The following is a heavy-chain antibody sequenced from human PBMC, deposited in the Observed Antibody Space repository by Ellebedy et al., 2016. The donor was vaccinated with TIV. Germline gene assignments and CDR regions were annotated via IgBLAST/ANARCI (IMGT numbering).Heavy chain of an antibody. V-gene: IGHV3-48*01. CDR2: ISSSSSTI. Sequence: PGGSLRLSCAASGFIFSSYSMNWVRQAPGKGLEWVSYISSSSSTIYYADSVKGRFTISRDNAKNSLYLQMNSLRAEDTAVYYCARDPTARSTVTGLGDYWGQGTLVTVSS. CDR3: ARDPTARSTVTGLGDY. CDR1: GFIFSSYS. D-gene: IGHD4-17*01. J-gene: IGHJ4*02.